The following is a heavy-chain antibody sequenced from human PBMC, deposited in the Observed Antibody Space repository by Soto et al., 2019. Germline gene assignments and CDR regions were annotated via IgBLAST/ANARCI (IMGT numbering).Heavy chain of an antibody. CDR3: TRQHCGGACDRPY. CDR2: IRSKAHNHAT. Sequence: EVQLVESGGGLVQPGGSLKLACAASGFTFSDSALHWVRQAPGKGLEWVGHIRSKAHNHATTYAASVKGRFTISRDDSKNTAYLQMNSLKTEDTAVYYCTRQHCGGACDRPYWGQGTLVAVSS. CDR1: GFTFSDSA. D-gene: IGHD2-21*02. V-gene: IGHV3-73*01. J-gene: IGHJ4*02.